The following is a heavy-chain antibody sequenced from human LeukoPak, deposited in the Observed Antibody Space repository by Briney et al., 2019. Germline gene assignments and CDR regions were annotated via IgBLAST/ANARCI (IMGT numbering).Heavy chain of an antibody. J-gene: IGHJ4*02. CDR3: ARAPSDFDY. V-gene: IGHV3-7*01. CDR1: GFTFSNYW. CDR2: IKEDGSEK. Sequence: GGSLRLSCAASGFTFSNYWMSWVRQAPGKGLEWVASIKEDGSEKTYVDSVKGRFTISRDNAKNSLYLQINSLRAEDTAVYYCARAPSDFDYWGQGTLVTVSS. D-gene: IGHD6-6*01.